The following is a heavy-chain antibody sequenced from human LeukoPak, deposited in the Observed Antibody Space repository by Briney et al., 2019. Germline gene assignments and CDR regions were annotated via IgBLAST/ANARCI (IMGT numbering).Heavy chain of an antibody. Sequence: GGSLRLSCAASGFTFSSYWMSWVRQAPGKGLEWVANIKQDGSEKYYVDSVKGRFTISRDNAKNSLYLQMNSLRAEDTAVYYCVRRSITIFGVVMSSWYFDLWGRGTLVTVSS. CDR1: GFTFSSYW. J-gene: IGHJ2*01. CDR3: VRRSITIFGVVMSSWYFDL. V-gene: IGHV3-7*01. D-gene: IGHD3-3*01. CDR2: IKQDGSEK.